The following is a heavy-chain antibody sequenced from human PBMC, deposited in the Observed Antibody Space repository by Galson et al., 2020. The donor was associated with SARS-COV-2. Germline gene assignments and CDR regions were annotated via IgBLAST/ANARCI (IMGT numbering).Heavy chain of an antibody. CDR1: GFTFSNAW. Sequence: GGSLRLSCAASGFTFSNAWMSWVRQAPGKGLEWVGRIKSKTDGGTTDYAAPVKGRFTISRDDSKNTLYLQMNSLKTEDTAVYYCTTGPRGYSYGNYFDYWGQGTLVTVSS. J-gene: IGHJ4*02. CDR3: TTGPRGYSYGNYFDY. D-gene: IGHD5-18*01. CDR2: IKSKTDGGTT. V-gene: IGHV3-15*01.